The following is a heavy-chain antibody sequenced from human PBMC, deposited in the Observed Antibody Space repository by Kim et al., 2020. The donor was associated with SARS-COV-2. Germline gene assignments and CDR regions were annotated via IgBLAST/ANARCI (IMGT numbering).Heavy chain of an antibody. J-gene: IGHJ4*02. Sequence: ASVKVSCKASGYTFTGYYMHWVRQAPGQGLEWMGWINPNSGGTNYAQKFQGRVTMTRDTSISTAYMELSRLRSDDTAVYYCAREGGGVNYGDYEPIIRFWSDYWGQGTLVTVSS. V-gene: IGHV1-2*02. CDR3: AREGGGVNYGDYEPIIRFWSDY. CDR1: GYTFTGYY. CDR2: INPNSGGT. D-gene: IGHD4-17*01.